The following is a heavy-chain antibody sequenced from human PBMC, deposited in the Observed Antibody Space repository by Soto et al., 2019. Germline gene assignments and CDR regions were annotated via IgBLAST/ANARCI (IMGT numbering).Heavy chain of an antibody. CDR2: IIPIFGTA. V-gene: IGHV1-69*06. CDR3: ARARMYSGSHRLDY. D-gene: IGHD1-26*01. Sequence: VKVSCKAAGGTFSSYAISWVRQAPGQGLEWMGGIIPIFGTANYAQKFQGRVTITADKSTSTAYMELSSLRSEDTAVYYCARARMYSGSHRLDYWGQGTLVTVSS. J-gene: IGHJ4*02. CDR1: GGTFSSYA.